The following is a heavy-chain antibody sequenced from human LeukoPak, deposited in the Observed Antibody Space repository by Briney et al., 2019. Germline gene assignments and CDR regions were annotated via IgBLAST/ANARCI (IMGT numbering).Heavy chain of an antibody. CDR2: ISGSGGST. CDR3: AKSNTPNPLPYNWFDP. Sequence: GGSLRLSCAASGFIFSSYAMSWVRQAPGKGLEWVSAISGSGGSTYYADSVKGRFTISRDNSKNTPYLQKNSLRAEDTAVYYCAKSNTPNPLPYNWFDPWGQGTLVTVSS. J-gene: IGHJ5*02. V-gene: IGHV3-23*01. D-gene: IGHD2-2*01. CDR1: GFIFSSYA.